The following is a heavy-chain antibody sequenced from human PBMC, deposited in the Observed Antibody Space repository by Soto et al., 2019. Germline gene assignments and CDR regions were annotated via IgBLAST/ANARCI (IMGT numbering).Heavy chain of an antibody. CDR1: GFTFSSYD. J-gene: IGHJ6*02. CDR2: IGTAGDT. Sequence: GALRLSCAASGFTFSSYDMHWVRQATGKGLEWVSAIGTAGDTYYPGSVKGRFTISRENAKNSLYLQMNSLRAGDTAVYYCARDRAYYGMDVWGQGTTVTVSS. CDR3: ARDRAYYGMDV. D-gene: IGHD3-10*01. V-gene: IGHV3-13*01.